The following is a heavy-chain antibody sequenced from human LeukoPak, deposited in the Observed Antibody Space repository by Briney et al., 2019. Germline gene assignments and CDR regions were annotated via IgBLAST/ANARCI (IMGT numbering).Heavy chain of an antibody. V-gene: IGHV3-7*01. CDR1: GFTFSSYA. Sequence: GGSLRLSCAASGFTFSSYAMSWVRQAPGKGLEWVANIKQDGSEKCYVDSVKGRFTISRDNAKNSLYLQMNSLRAEDTAVYYCARDGFKSHREGTYYYYYGMDVWGQGTTVTVSS. J-gene: IGHJ6*02. CDR2: IKQDGSEK. CDR3: ARDGFKSHREGTYYYYYGMDV. D-gene: IGHD1-1*01.